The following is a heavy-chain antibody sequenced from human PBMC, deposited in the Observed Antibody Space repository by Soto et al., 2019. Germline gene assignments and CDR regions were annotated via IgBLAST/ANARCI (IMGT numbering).Heavy chain of an antibody. D-gene: IGHD3-3*01. Sequence: QVQLQESGPGLVKPSQTLSLTCTVSGGSISSGDYYWSWIRQPPGKGLEWIGYIYYSGSTYYNPSLKRRVTISVDTSKNQFALKLSSVTAADTAVYYCARWSHYDFWSGPSSDYWGQGTLVTVSS. CDR3: ARWSHYDFWSGPSSDY. CDR1: GGSISSGDYY. J-gene: IGHJ4*02. CDR2: IYYSGST. V-gene: IGHV4-30-4*01.